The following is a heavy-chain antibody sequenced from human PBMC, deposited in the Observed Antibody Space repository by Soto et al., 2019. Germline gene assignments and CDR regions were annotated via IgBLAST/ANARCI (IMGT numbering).Heavy chain of an antibody. J-gene: IGHJ4*02. CDR3: AKDLEPGGGILTGPQIMTFDY. CDR2: ISGSGGST. D-gene: IGHD3-9*01. Sequence: EGSVMLSCAASGFTFSSYSMIWVLQAPGNGLECLSAISGSGGSTYYADSVKGRFTISRDNSKNTLYLQMNSLRAEDTAVYYCAKDLEPGGGILTGPQIMTFDYWGQGAMVTVSS. CDR1: GFTFSSYS. V-gene: IGHV3-23*01.